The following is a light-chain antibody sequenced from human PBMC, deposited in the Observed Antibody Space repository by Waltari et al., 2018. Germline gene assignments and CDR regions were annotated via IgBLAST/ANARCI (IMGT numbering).Light chain of an antibody. V-gene: IGKV3-20*01. Sequence: EIVLTQSPSTLSLSPGERATLSCRASQSVGRFLAWYQQKPGQAPRLLIYRADIRATGIPDRFSVSGSGTDFSLTISGLEPEDFAVYYCQKYVNLPATFGQGTKVEIK. CDR3: QKYVNLPAT. J-gene: IGKJ1*01. CDR2: RAD. CDR1: QSVGRF.